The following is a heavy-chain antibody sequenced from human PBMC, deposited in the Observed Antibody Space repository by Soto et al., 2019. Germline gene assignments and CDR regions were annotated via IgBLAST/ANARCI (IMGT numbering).Heavy chain of an antibody. V-gene: IGHV3-21*01. CDR3: ARDHYDFWSGYSPPDY. D-gene: IGHD3-3*01. CDR2: ISSSSSSYI. CDR1: GFTFSSYS. Sequence: GVSLRLSFAAAGFTFSSYSMNWVRQAPGKGLEWVSSISSSSSSYIYYADSVKGRFTISRDNAKNSLYLQMNSLRAEDTAVYYCARDHYDFWSGYSPPDYWGQGTLVTVSS. J-gene: IGHJ4*02.